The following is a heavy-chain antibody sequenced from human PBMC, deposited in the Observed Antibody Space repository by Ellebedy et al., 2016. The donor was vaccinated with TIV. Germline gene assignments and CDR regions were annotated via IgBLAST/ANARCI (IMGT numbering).Heavy chain of an antibody. CDR2: ISAYNGNT. CDR1: GYTFTSYG. V-gene: IGHV1-18*04. D-gene: IGHD6-13*01. J-gene: IGHJ4*02. Sequence: ASVKVSXKASGYTFTSYGISWVRQAPGQGLEWMGWISAYNGNTSYAQKLQGRVTMTTDTSTSTAYMELRSLRSDDTAVYYCARDGRLEAAAGTLFDYWGQGTLVTVSS. CDR3: ARDGRLEAAAGTLFDY.